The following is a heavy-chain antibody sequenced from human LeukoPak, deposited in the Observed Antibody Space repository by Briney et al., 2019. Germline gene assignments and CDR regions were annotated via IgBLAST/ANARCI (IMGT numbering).Heavy chain of an antibody. CDR3: ATDPIVGATDDY. Sequence: GASVKVSCKVSGYTLTELSMHWVRQAPGKGLEWMGGFDPEDGETIYAQKFQGRVTMTEDTSTDTAYMELSSLRSEDTAVYYCATDPIVGATDDYWGQGTLVTVSS. J-gene: IGHJ4*02. CDR1: GYTLTELS. V-gene: IGHV1-24*01. CDR2: FDPEDGET. D-gene: IGHD1-26*01.